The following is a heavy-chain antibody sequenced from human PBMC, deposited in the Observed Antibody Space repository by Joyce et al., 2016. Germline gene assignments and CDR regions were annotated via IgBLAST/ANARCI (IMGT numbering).Heavy chain of an antibody. CDR1: GFTFSSYW. CDR3: ARTGGSYYDYYYYGLDV. CDR2: ISSDESSA. Sequence: EVQLVESGGGLVQPGGSLRLSCTASGFTFSSYWMHWVRQVSGKGLVWVTHISSDESSASYADSWKGRFTISRDNAKKTLYLHMNSLRTEDTAVYYCARTGGSYYDYYYYGLDVWGQGTTVIVSS. V-gene: IGHV3-74*01. D-gene: IGHD1-26*01. J-gene: IGHJ6*02.